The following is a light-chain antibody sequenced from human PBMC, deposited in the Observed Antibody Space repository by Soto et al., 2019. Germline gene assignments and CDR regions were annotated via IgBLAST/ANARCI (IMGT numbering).Light chain of an antibody. CDR1: QSVSSY. Sequence: EIVLTQSPATLSLSPGERATLSCRASQSVSSYLAWYQQKPGQAPNLLIYDAYNRATGIPPRFSGSGSGTDFTLTISSLEPEDSAVYYCQQRHMWPITFGQGTRLEIK. V-gene: IGKV3-11*01. CDR2: DAY. J-gene: IGKJ5*01. CDR3: QQRHMWPIT.